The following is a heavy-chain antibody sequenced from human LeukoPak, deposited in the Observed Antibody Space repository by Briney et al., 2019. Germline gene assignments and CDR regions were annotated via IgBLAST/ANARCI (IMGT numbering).Heavy chain of an antibody. V-gene: IGHV1-18*01. Sequence: GASVKVSCKPSGYTFNTYGITWVRQAPGQGLEWMGWISPYNGNTNYAQKLQGRVTMTTDTSTSTAYMELRSLRSDDTAVYYCARDVGGLLPRANNWFDPWGQGTLVTVSS. D-gene: IGHD1-26*01. CDR1: GYTFNTYG. CDR3: ARDVGGLLPRANNWFDP. CDR2: ISPYNGNT. J-gene: IGHJ5*02.